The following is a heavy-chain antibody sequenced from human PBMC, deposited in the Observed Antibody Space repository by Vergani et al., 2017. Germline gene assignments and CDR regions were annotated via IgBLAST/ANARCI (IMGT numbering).Heavy chain of an antibody. V-gene: IGHV4-39*01. J-gene: IGHJ3*02. Sequence: LQLQESGPGLVKPSETLSLTCTVSGGSISSSSYYWGWIRQPPGKGLEWIGSIYYSGSTYYNPSLKSRVTISVDTSKNQFSLKLSSVTAADTAVYYCARVMPGYSSGWYEAFDIWGQGTMVTVSS. CDR1: GGSISSSSYY. CDR3: ARVMPGYSSGWYEAFDI. D-gene: IGHD6-19*01. CDR2: IYYSGST.